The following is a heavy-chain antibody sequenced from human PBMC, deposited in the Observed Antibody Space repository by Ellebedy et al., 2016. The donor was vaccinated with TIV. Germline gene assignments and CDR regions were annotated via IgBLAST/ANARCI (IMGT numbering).Heavy chain of an antibody. D-gene: IGHD2-2*01. Sequence: SVKVSXXASGGTFSSYAISWVRQAPGQGLEWMGGIIPIFGTANYAQKFQGRVTITADESTSTAYMELSSLRSEDTAVYYCARGAFVPAASGNAFDIWGQGTMVTVSS. V-gene: IGHV1-69*13. CDR3: ARGAFVPAASGNAFDI. CDR2: IIPIFGTA. CDR1: GGTFSSYA. J-gene: IGHJ3*02.